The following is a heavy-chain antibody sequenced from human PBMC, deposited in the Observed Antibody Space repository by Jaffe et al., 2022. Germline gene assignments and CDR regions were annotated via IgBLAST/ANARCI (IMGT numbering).Heavy chain of an antibody. J-gene: IGHJ4*02. D-gene: IGHD3-10*01. CDR3: AREPISGSYYPYYFDY. CDR2: IYTSGST. Sequence: QVQLQESGPGLVKPSQTLSLTCTVSGGSISSGSYYWSWIRQPAGKGLEWIGRIYTSGSTNYNPSLKSRVTISVDTSKNQFSLKLSSVTAADTAVYYCAREPISGSYYPYYFDYWGQGTLVTVSS. CDR1: GGSISSGSYY. V-gene: IGHV4-61*02.